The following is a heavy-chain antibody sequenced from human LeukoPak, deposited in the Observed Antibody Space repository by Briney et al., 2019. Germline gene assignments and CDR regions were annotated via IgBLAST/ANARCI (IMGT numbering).Heavy chain of an antibody. CDR2: ISSSSSYI. CDR3: ARTPMGIAVAGTYFQH. J-gene: IGHJ1*01. V-gene: IGHV3-21*01. CDR1: GFTFSSYS. D-gene: IGHD6-19*01. Sequence: GGSLRLSCAASGFTFSSYSMNWVRQAPGKGLEWVSSISSSSSYIYYADSVKGRFTISRDNAKNSLYLQMSSLRAEDTALYYCARTPMGIAVAGTYFQHWGRGTLVTVSS.